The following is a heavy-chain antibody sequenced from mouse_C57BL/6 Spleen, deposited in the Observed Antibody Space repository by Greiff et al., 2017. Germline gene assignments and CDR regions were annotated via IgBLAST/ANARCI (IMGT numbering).Heavy chain of an antibody. CDR3: ALGAMDY. V-gene: IGHV1-7*01. Sequence: QVQLQQSGAELAKPGASVKLSCKASGYTFTSYWMHWVKQRPGQGLEWIGYINPSSGYTKYNQKFKDKDTLTADKSSSTAYMQLGSLTYDDSAVYYCALGAMDYWGQGTSVTVSS. CDR2: INPSSGYT. D-gene: IGHD4-1*01. J-gene: IGHJ4*01. CDR1: GYTFTSYW.